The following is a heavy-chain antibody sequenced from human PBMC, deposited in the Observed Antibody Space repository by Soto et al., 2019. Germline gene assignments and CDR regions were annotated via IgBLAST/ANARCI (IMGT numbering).Heavy chain of an antibody. CDR2: ISSSSSTI. CDR1: GFTFSSYS. CDR3: SRHPERIVESGGFGH. D-gene: IGHD1-26*01. Sequence: EVQLVESGGGLVQPGGSLRLSCAASGFTFSSYSMNWVRQAPGKGLEWVSYISSSSSTIYYADSVKRRFTISRDNAEYSLYLQMNSLSVENTAVFYCSRHPERIVESGGFGHWGQGTLVTVSS. V-gene: IGHV3-48*01. J-gene: IGHJ5*02.